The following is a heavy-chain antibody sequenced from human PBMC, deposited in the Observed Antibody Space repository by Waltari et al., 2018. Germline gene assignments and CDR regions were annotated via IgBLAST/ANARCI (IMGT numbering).Heavy chain of an antibody. Sequence: EVQLLESGGCLVQPGGSLRRSCAASGFTFNTLAMNWVRQAPGKGLEWVSTVSGSGSSIYYADSVKGRFTISRDNSKSTLYLQMSSLRVEDTAVYYCANDGEHWGQGTLVTVSS. V-gene: IGHV3-23*01. CDR1: GFTFNTLA. J-gene: IGHJ4*02. CDR2: VSGSGSSI. D-gene: IGHD3-3*01. CDR3: ANDGEH.